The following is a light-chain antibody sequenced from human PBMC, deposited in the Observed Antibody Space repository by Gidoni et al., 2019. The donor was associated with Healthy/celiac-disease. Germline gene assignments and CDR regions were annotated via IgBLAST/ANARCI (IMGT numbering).Light chain of an antibody. CDR3: QQYYSTHIP. Sequence: DIVMTQSPDSLAGSLGERATINCKSSQSVLYSSNNKNYLAWYQQKPGQPPKLLIYWASTRESGVPDRFSGSGSGTAFTLTVSRLQAEDVAVYYCQQYYSTHIPFGQGTRLEIK. J-gene: IGKJ5*01. V-gene: IGKV4-1*01. CDR1: QSVLYSSNNKNY. CDR2: WAS.